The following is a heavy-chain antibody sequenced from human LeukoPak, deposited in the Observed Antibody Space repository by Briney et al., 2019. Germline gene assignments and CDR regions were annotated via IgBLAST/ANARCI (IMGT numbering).Heavy chain of an antibody. V-gene: IGHV4-59*08. Sequence: SETLSLTCTVSGGSISSYYWSWIRQPPGKGLEWIGYIYYSGSTNYNPSLKSRVTISVDTSKSQFSLKLSSVTAADTAVYYCARLYCSSTSCFLDAFDIWGQGTMVTVSS. CDR3: ARLYCSSTSCFLDAFDI. J-gene: IGHJ3*02. CDR2: IYYSGST. D-gene: IGHD2-2*01. CDR1: GGSISSYY.